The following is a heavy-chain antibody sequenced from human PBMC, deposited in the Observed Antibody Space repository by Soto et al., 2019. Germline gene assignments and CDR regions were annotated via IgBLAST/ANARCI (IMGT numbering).Heavy chain of an antibody. J-gene: IGHJ5*02. Sequence: SETLSLTCTVSGGSISSGGYYWSWIRQHPGKGLGWIGYIYYSGSTYYNPSLKSRVTISVDTSKNQFSLKLSSVTAADTAVYYCARAAHYSSPFRWFDPWGQGTLVTVSS. CDR3: ARAAHYSSPFRWFDP. CDR2: IYYSGST. D-gene: IGHD6-13*01. V-gene: IGHV4-31*03. CDR1: GGSISSGGYY.